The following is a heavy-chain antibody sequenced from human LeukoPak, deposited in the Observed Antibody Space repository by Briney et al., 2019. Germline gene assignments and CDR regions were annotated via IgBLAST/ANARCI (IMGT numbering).Heavy chain of an antibody. J-gene: IGHJ4*02. CDR1: GGTFSSYA. CDR2: IIPILGTA. Sequence: GASVKVSCKASGGTFSSYAISWVRQAPGQGLEWMGGIIPILGTANYAQKFQGRVTITADKSTSTAYMELSSLRSEDTAVYYCARDPEVSPGIAVAGTGYWGQGTLVTVSS. D-gene: IGHD6-19*01. CDR3: ARDPEVSPGIAVAGTGY. V-gene: IGHV1-69*10.